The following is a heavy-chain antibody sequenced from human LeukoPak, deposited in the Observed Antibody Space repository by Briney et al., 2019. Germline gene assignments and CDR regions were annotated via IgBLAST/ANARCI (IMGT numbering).Heavy chain of an antibody. Sequence: SETLSLTCTVSGGSFSSYYWTWIRQPAGKGLEWIGRIYNSGTTNYSPSLESRVTMSLDKYKNRFSLSLSSVTAADTAVYYCARGRLGATGHWRIDVWGRGTLVTVSS. J-gene: IGHJ2*01. CDR2: IYNSGTT. D-gene: IGHD1-26*01. CDR3: ARGRLGATGHWRIDV. V-gene: IGHV4-4*07. CDR1: GGSFSSYY.